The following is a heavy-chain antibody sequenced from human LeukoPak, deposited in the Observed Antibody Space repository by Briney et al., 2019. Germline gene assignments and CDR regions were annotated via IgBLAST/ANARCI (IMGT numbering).Heavy chain of an antibody. D-gene: IGHD6-19*01. CDR3: ARGTAVAGFDP. V-gene: IGHV3-21*01. Sequence: GGSLRLSCAASGYPFSSFSINWVRQTPGKGLEWVSSISSSSSFIYYADSVKGRFTISRDNAKNSLYLQMNSLRAEDTAVYYCARGTAVAGFDPWGQGTLVTVSS. J-gene: IGHJ5*02. CDR1: GYPFSSFS. CDR2: ISSSSSFI.